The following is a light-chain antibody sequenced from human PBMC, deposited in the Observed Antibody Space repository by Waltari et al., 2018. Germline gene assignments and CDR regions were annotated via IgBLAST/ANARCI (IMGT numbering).Light chain of an antibody. J-gene: IGKJ4*01. CDR3: QQNFSPPLT. CDR2: AAS. CDR1: QSISNY. V-gene: IGKV1-39*01. Sequence: DIQMTQSPSSLSASVGDRVTISCRASQSISNYLNWYQHKPGEAPKLLIFAASILQSGVPSRFSASGSGTDFTLTISSLLAEDSATYYCQQNFSPPLTFAGGTKVEIK.